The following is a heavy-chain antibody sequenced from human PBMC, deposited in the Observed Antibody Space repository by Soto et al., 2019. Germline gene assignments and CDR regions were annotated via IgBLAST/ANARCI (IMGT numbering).Heavy chain of an antibody. D-gene: IGHD6-19*01. V-gene: IGHV3-30*18. CDR3: AKEIAVAGDLDY. CDR1: GFTFSTYG. CDR2: ISSDGKTT. J-gene: IGHJ4*01. Sequence: GGSLRLSCVASGFTFSTYGIHWVRQAPGKGLEWVGVISSDGKTTYYADSLKGRFTISRDNSKNTLYLQMDSLRPEDTAVYYCAKEIAVAGDLDYWGHGTPVTVSS.